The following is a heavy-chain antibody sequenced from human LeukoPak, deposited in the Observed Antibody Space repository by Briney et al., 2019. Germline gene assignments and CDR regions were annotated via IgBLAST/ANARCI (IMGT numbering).Heavy chain of an antibody. J-gene: IGHJ4*02. CDR1: GYTFAAFW. D-gene: IGHD2-8*01. CDR3: STEHKYCTSSTCGDY. Sequence: ASVKVSCTASGYTFAAFWIHWVRQAPGQGLEWMGYVNPTTGDTYYSQNFQGRVTMTRDASINTAYMVLSSLRSDDTAVYYCSTEHKYCTSSTCGDYWGQGTLVTVSS. V-gene: IGHV1-2*02. CDR2: VNPTTGDT.